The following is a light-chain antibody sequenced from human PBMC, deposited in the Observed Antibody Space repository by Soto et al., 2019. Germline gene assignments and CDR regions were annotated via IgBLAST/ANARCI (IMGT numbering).Light chain of an antibody. V-gene: IGKV3-15*01. Sequence: EIVMTQSPATLSESPGDRATLSCRASQSVSSNLSWYQQKPGQAPRLLIYGASTRATGIPARFSGSGSGTEFTLTISSLQSEDFAVYYCQQYITWPVTFGQGTKVEIK. CDR3: QQYITWPVT. CDR2: GAS. J-gene: IGKJ1*01. CDR1: QSVSSN.